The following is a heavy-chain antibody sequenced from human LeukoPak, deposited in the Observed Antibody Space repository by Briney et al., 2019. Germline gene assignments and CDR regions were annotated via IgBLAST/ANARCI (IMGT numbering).Heavy chain of an antibody. V-gene: IGHV1-2*02. J-gene: IGHJ4*02. CDR1: GYTFTGYY. CDR2: INPNSGGT. CDR3: ARVLWFGESPFDY. Sequence: ASVKVSCKASGYTFTGYYMHWVRQAPGQGLEWMGWINPNSGGTNYAQKFQGRVTMTRDTSISTAYMELSRLRSDDTAVYYCARVLWFGESPFDYRGQGTLVTVSS. D-gene: IGHD3-10*01.